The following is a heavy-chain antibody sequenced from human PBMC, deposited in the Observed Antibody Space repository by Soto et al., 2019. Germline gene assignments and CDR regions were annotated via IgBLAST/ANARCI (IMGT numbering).Heavy chain of an antibody. V-gene: IGHV3-23*01. Sequence: GGSLRLSCAASGFTVSSYAMSWVRQAPGKGLEWVSAISGSGGSTYYADSVKGRFTISRDNSKNTLYLQMNSLRAEDTAVYYCAKGEGAAGVYYYYGMDVWGQGTTVTVSS. CDR2: ISGSGGST. J-gene: IGHJ6*02. D-gene: IGHD6-13*01. CDR1: GFTVSSYA. CDR3: AKGEGAAGVYYYYGMDV.